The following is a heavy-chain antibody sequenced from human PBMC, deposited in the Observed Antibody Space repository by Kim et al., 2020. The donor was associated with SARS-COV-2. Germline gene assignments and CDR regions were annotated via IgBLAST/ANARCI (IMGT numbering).Heavy chain of an antibody. Sequence: SETLSLTCTVSGGSISSGGYYWSWIRQHPGKGLEWIGYIYYSGSTYYNPSLKSRVTISVDTSKNQFSLKLSSVTAADTAVYYCARAIMVYAISSPDVLDYWGQGTLVTVSS. V-gene: IGHV4-31*03. CDR1: GGSISSGGYY. CDR3: ARAIMVYAISSPDVLDY. CDR2: IYYSGST. D-gene: IGHD2-8*01. J-gene: IGHJ4*02.